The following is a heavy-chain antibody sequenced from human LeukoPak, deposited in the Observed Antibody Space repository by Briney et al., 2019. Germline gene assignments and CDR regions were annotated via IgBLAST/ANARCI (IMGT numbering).Heavy chain of an antibody. D-gene: IGHD3-9*01. CDR1: GFTFSSYS. J-gene: IGHJ5*02. CDR3: ARYYYDILTGYSNRFDP. Sequence: GGSLRLSCAASGFTFSSYSMNWVRQAPGKGLEWVSSISSSSSYIYYADSVKGRFTISRDNAKNSLYLQMNSLRAEDTAVYYCARYYYDILTGYSNRFDPWGQGTLVTVSS. CDR2: ISSSSSYI. V-gene: IGHV3-21*04.